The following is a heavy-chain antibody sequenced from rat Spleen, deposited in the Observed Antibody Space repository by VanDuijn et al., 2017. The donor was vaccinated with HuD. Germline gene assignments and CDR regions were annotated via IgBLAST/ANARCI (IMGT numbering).Heavy chain of an antibody. Sequence: EVQLVESDGGLVQPGRSLKLSCAASGRTFSDYYMAWVRQAPTKGLEWVGYISTGGTRTYYRDSVKGRFTISRDNAKSTLYLQMDSLRSEDTATYYCARHRYKRTVAAVDYWGQGVMVTVSS. CDR1: GRTFSDYY. CDR3: ARHRYKRTVAAVDY. CDR2: ISTGGTRT. V-gene: IGHV5-25*01. J-gene: IGHJ2*01. D-gene: IGHD1-8*01.